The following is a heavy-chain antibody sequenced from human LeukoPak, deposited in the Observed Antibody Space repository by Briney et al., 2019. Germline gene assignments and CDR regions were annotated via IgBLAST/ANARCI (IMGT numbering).Heavy chain of an antibody. CDR3: ARVKEPIFLDSGLVVITKTIDY. CDR2: ISSSSSYI. CDR1: GFTFSSYS. J-gene: IGHJ4*02. Sequence: KTGGSLRLSCAASGFTFSSYSMNWVRQAPGKGLKWVSSISSSSSYIYYADSVKGRFTISRDNAKSSLYLQLNSLRAEDTAVYYCARVKEPIFLDSGLVVITKTIDYWGQGTLVTVSS. V-gene: IGHV3-21*01. D-gene: IGHD3-22*01.